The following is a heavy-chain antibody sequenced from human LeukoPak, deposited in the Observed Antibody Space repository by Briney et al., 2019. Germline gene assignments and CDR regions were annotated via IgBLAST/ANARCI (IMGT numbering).Heavy chain of an antibody. D-gene: IGHD5-18*01. V-gene: IGHV3-53*01. CDR3: ARRHRGYSYGFVAWFDP. CDR1: GFNVSNNY. CDR2: IYSGGSI. Sequence: GGSLRLSCAASGFNVSNNYMSWIRQAPGKGLDWVSVIYSGGSIYYASSVKGRFTISRDNSKNMVYLQMNSLRAEDTAVYYCARRHRGYSYGFVAWFDPWGQGTLVTVSS. J-gene: IGHJ5*02.